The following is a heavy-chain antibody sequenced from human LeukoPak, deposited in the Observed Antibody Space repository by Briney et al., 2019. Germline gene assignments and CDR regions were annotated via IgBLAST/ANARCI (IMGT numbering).Heavy chain of an antibody. J-gene: IGHJ4*02. CDR3: AKSGNSAWFYSDY. CDR2: ISGSGANT. Sequence: GGSLRLSCAASGFTFNNYAMSWVRQAPGKGLEWVSGISGSGANTYSADSVKGRFTISRDNSRNTLYLQVNSLRAEDTAVYYCAKSGNSAWFYSDYWGQGILVTVSS. V-gene: IGHV3-23*01. D-gene: IGHD6-19*01. CDR1: GFTFNNYA.